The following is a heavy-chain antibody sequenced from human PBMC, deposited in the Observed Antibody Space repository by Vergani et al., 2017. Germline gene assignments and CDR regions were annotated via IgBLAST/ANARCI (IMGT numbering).Heavy chain of an antibody. CDR3: ARASVAGASHLDY. J-gene: IGHJ4*02. Sequence: QVPLVQSGDEVKKPGASVKLSCKTSGYNFYNYAIYWVRQAPGQGLEWVGWLSVYNGHTNYAQKLQDRVTLTTDTLTSTAYMELRTLRSDDTAFYYCARASVAGASHLDYWGQGARVTVSS. D-gene: IGHD6-19*01. CDR2: LSVYNGHT. CDR1: GYNFYNYA. V-gene: IGHV1-18*01.